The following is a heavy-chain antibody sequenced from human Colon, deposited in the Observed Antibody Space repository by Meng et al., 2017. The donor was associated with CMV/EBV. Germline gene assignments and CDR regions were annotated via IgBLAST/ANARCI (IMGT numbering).Heavy chain of an antibody. V-gene: IGHV3-74*01. Sequence: GGSLRLSCAASGFTFSSYWMHWVRQAPGKGLVWVSRINSDGSSTSYADSVKGRFTISRDNAKNTLYLQMNSLRAEDTAVYYCARVKPGIGIVGATSFDYWGQGTLVTVSS. CDR2: INSDGSST. CDR3: ARVKPGIGIVGATSFDY. CDR1: GFTFSSYW. J-gene: IGHJ4*02. D-gene: IGHD1-26*01.